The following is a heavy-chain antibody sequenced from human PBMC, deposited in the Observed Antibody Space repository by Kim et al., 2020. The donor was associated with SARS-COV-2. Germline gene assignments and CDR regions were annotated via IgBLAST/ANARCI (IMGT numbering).Heavy chain of an antibody. CDR2: T. V-gene: IGHV1-8*01. Sequence: TGFSQELQGRVTVTWDTSISTAYMELSSLRSEDTAVYYCARAIRNQLLSEYWGQGTLVTVSS. CDR3: ARAIRNQLLSEY. D-gene: IGHD2-2*01. J-gene: IGHJ4*02.